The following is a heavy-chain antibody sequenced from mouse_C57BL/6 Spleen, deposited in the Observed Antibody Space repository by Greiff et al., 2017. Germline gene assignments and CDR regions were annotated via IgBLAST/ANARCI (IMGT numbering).Heavy chain of an antibody. CDR3: ARKATVVAPYFDY. D-gene: IGHD1-1*01. Sequence: VQLQQPGPELVKPGASVKVSCKASGYTFTSYWMHWVKQRPGQGLEWIGRIHPSDSDTNSNQRFKGKSTLTVDKSSSTAYMQLSSLTSEDSAVYYCARKATVVAPYFDYWGQGTTLTVSS. J-gene: IGHJ2*01. CDR2: IHPSDSDT. CDR1: GYTFTSYW. V-gene: IGHV1-74*01.